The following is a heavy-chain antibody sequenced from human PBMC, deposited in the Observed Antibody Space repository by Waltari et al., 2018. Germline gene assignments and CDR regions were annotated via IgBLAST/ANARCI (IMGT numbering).Heavy chain of an antibody. CDR1: GCSISSGDW. J-gene: IGHJ6*02. D-gene: IGHD6-13*01. Sequence: QVQLQESGPGLVKPSGTLSLTCAVSGCSISSGDWWTWVRQPPGKGLEGIGEINHSGSTNNTPALKRRVTISVDKSNNQFSLKLTSVTAADTAVYYCASGSGGSSWYPTPRYGMDVWGQGTTVTVSS. CDR3: ASGSGGSSWYPTPRYGMDV. CDR2: INHSGST. V-gene: IGHV4-4*02.